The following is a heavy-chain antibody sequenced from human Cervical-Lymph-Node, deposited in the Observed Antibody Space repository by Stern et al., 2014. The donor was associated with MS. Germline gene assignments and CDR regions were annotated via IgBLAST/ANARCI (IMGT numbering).Heavy chain of an antibody. CDR2: ISTTGSTT. CDR3: VRSGAGNWFDP. Sequence: VQLVESGGGLVKTGGSLRLSCAASGFTFSAFYMTWMRQAPGKGLEWISYISTTGSTTYYADSVKGRFPISRDNAKNSVSLQMNSRRAEDTAVYYCVRSGAGNWFDPWGQGTLVTVSS. V-gene: IGHV3-11*01. J-gene: IGHJ5*02. CDR1: GFTFSAFY. D-gene: IGHD3-10*01.